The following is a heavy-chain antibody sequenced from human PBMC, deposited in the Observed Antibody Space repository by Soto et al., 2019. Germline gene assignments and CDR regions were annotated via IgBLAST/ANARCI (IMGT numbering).Heavy chain of an antibody. CDR3: ARVSGLRRGPSPFGH. J-gene: IGHJ4*01. Sequence: QVQLVQSGAEVKKPGASVKVSCKASGYTFTSYDINWVRQATGQGLEWMGWMNPNSGNTGYAQKFQGRVTMTRNTLISTAYMELRSLRSEDTAVYYWARVSGLRRGPSPFGHWGQGTLVTVSS. V-gene: IGHV1-8*01. CDR1: GYTFTSYD. D-gene: IGHD3-10*01. CDR2: MNPNSGNT.